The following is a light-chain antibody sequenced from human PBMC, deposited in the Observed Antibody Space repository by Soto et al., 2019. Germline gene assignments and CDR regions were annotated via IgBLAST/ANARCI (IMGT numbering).Light chain of an antibody. CDR2: DAS. V-gene: IGKV1-5*01. CDR3: QQYNSYSWT. Sequence: DLQITQSPSTLSGSVGDRVTITCRASQTISSWLAWYQQKPGKAPKLLIYDASSLESGVPSRFSGSGSGTEFTLTISSLQPDDFATYYCQQYNSYSWTFGQGTKV. J-gene: IGKJ1*01. CDR1: QTISSW.